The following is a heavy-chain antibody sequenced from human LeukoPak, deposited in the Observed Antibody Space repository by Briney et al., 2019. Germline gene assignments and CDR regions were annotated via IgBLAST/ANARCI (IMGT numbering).Heavy chain of an antibody. V-gene: IGHV3-74*01. J-gene: IGHJ4*02. D-gene: IGHD1-26*01. CDR2: INSGGSGT. Sequence: GGSLRLSCAASGFNFASNWMHWVRQTPGKGLMWVSRINSGGSGTSYADSVEGRFTISRDNAKNTLYLQMNSLRAEDTAVYYCARQGIVGATYFDYWGQGTLVTVSS. CDR1: GFNFASNW. CDR3: ARQGIVGATYFDY.